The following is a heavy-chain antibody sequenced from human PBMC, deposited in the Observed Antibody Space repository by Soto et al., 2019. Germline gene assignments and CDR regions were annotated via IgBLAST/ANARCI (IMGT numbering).Heavy chain of an antibody. Sequence: QVQLVQSGAEVKKPGSSVKVSCKASGGTFSSYTISWVRQAPGQGLEWMGRVIPILCIANYAQKFQGRVTITADQSTSTAYMELSSLRSADTAVYYCARDFSGGPGRGDPGIWGQGTLVTVSS. D-gene: IGHD2-15*01. CDR1: GGTFSSYT. CDR3: ARDFSGGPGRGDPGI. CDR2: VIPILCIA. V-gene: IGHV1-69*08. J-gene: IGHJ4*02.